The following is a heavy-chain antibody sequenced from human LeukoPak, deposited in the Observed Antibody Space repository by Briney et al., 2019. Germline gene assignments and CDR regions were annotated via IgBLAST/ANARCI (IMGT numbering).Heavy chain of an antibody. J-gene: IGHJ5*02. V-gene: IGHV1-69*13. CDR1: GGTCSSCA. CDR3: ARGGYSSSWPPTRWFDP. CDR2: IIPIFGTA. Sequence: ASVKVSCKASGGTCSSCAISWVRQAPGQGLEWMGGIIPIFGTANYAQKFQGRVTITADESTSTAYMELSSLRSEDTAVYYCARGGYSSSWPPTRWFDPWGQGTLVTVSS. D-gene: IGHD6-13*01.